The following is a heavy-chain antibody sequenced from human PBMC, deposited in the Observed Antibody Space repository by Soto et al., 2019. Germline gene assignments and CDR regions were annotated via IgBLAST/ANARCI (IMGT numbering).Heavy chain of an antibody. V-gene: IGHV4-28*03. CDR2: IYYSGST. Sequence: SETLCLTCAVSGYSISSSNWWGWIRQPPGKGLEWIGYIYYSGSTYYNPSLKSRVTMSVDTSKNQFSLKLSSVTAVDTAVYYCARVKVVLTGYSTDVWGKGTTVTVSS. CDR3: ARVKVVLTGYSTDV. CDR1: GYSISSSNW. D-gene: IGHD3-9*01. J-gene: IGHJ6*03.